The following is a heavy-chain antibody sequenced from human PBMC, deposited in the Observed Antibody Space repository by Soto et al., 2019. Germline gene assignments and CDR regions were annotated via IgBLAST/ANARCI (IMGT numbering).Heavy chain of an antibody. D-gene: IGHD3-10*01. V-gene: IGHV5-10-1*01. Sequence: GESLKISCEGSGYTFTSYWITWVRQMSGKGLEWMGTIDPSDSYTNYSPSFQGHVTISADKSISTAYLQWSSLKASDTAMYYCASGYYGSGTPYGMDVWGQGTTVTVSS. J-gene: IGHJ6*02. CDR3: ASGYYGSGTPYGMDV. CDR1: GYTFTSYW. CDR2: IDPSDSYT.